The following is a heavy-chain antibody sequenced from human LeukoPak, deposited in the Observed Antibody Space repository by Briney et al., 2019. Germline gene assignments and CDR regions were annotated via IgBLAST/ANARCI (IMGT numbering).Heavy chain of an antibody. CDR2: TSYDGGNT. J-gene: IGHJ6*02. CDR1: GFMFSAYG. V-gene: IGHV3-30*18. D-gene: IGHD3-10*01. CDR3: AKDSSSGSSYYFHGMDV. Sequence: GGSLRLSCAASGFMFSAYGMHWVRQAPGKGLEWLAVTSYDGGNTYYAASVKGRFTISRDNSNNTLDLQMNSLRAEDTAVYYCAKDSSSGSSYYFHGMDVWGQGTTVIVSS.